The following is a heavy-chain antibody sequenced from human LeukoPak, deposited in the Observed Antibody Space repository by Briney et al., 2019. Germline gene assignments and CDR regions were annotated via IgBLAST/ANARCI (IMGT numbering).Heavy chain of an antibody. CDR2: IYHTRST. J-gene: IGHJ4*02. V-gene: IGHV4-38-2*02. D-gene: IGHD1-26*01. CDR1: GASLSTSPYY. CDR3: ARDPLAIESTEDY. Sequence: KPSETLSLTCSVSGASLSTSPYYWGWFRQPPGRGLEWIASIYHTRSTYFNPSLKSRVTISVDTSKNQFSLKLNSVTAADTAVYYCARDPLAIESTEDYWGQGTLVTVSS.